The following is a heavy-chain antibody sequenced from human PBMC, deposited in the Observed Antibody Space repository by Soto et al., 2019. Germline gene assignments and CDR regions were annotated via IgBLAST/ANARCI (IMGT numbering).Heavy chain of an antibody. D-gene: IGHD6-6*01. CDR2: TRNKANSYTT. Sequence: PGGSLRLSCAASGFTFSDHYMDWVRQAPGKGLEWVGRTRNKANSYTTEYAASVKGRFTISRDDSKNSLYLQMNSLKTEDTAVYYCARVLVAARLNYYYYYGMDVWGQGTTVTVS. J-gene: IGHJ6*02. V-gene: IGHV3-72*01. CDR1: GFTFSDHY. CDR3: ARVLVAARLNYYYYYGMDV.